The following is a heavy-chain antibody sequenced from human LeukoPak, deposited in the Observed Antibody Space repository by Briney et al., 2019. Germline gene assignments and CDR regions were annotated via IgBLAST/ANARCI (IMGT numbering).Heavy chain of an antibody. CDR3: AIFPSPADYYYGMDV. CDR2: ISGSGGST. J-gene: IGHJ6*02. D-gene: IGHD2/OR15-2a*01. CDR1: GFTFSSYA. V-gene: IGHV3-23*01. Sequence: PGGSLRLSCAASGFTFSSYAMSWVRQAPGKGLEWVSAISGSGGSTYYADSVKGRFTISRDNSKNTLYLQMNSLRAEDTAVYYCAIFPSPADYYYGMDVWGQGTTVTVSS.